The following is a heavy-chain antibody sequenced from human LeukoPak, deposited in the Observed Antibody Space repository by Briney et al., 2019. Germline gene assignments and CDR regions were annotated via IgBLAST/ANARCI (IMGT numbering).Heavy chain of an antibody. D-gene: IGHD3-16*01. V-gene: IGHV3-23*01. CDR1: GFTFSSYA. CDR3: AKDEAQITFGGVPFCMDV. CDR2: ISGSGGST. Sequence: PGGSLRLSCAASGFTFSSYAMSWVRQDPGKGLEWVSAISGSGGSTYYADSVKGRFTISRDNSKNPLYLQMNSLRAEDTTVYYCAKDEAQITFGGVPFCMDVWGQRTTVTVSS. J-gene: IGHJ6*02.